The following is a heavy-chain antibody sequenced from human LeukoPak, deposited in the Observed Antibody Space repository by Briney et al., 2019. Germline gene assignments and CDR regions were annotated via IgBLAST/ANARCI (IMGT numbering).Heavy chain of an antibody. J-gene: IGHJ6*03. CDR3: ARQGYSSSSVYYYYYMDV. CDR1: GGSLSGYY. D-gene: IGHD6-6*01. V-gene: IGHV4-34*01. CDR2: INHSGST. Sequence: PSETLSLTCAVYGGSLSGYYWSWIRQPPGKGLEWIGEINHSGSTNYNPSLKSRVTMSVDTSKNQVSLKLSSVTAADTAVYYCARQGYSSSSVYYYYYMDVWGKGTTVTVSS.